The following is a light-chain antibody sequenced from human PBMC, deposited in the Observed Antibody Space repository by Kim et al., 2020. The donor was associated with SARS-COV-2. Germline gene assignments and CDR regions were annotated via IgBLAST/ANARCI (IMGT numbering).Light chain of an antibody. CDR1: QGISNY. V-gene: IGKV1-39*01. CDR2: AAY. Sequence: AFVGDRVTITCRASQGISNYLNWYQQKPGKAPKLLIYAAYTLQTGVPSRFTGSVSGTDFSLTISSLQPEDFATYYCQQSHSTPYTFGQGTKVESK. J-gene: IGKJ2*01. CDR3: QQSHSTPYT.